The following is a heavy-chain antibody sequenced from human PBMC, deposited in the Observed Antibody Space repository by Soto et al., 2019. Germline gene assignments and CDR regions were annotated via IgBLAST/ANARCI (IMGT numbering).Heavy chain of an antibody. CDR1: GGSISSGDYY. CDR3: ARGGGRPRHFDY. J-gene: IGHJ4*02. Sequence: SETLSLTCTVSGGSISSGDYYWSWIRQPPGKGLEWIGYIYYSGSTYYNPSLKSRVTISVDTSKNEFSLKLSSVTAADTAVYYCARGGGRPRHFDYWGQGTLVTAPQ. CDR2: IYYSGST. D-gene: IGHD3-16*01. V-gene: IGHV4-30-4*01.